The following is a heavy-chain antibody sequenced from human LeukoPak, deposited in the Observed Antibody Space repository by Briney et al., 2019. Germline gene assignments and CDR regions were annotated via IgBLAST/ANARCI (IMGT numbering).Heavy chain of an antibody. CDR3: ARSDDRVFGVVRYAFDI. J-gene: IGHJ3*02. CDR2: IYYSGST. Sequence: PSETLSLTCTVSGGSISSYYWSWIRQPPGKGLEWIGYIYYSGSTNYNPSLKSRVTISVDTSKKQFSLKLSSVTAADTAVYYCARSDDRVFGVVRYAFDIWGQGTMVTVSS. D-gene: IGHD3-3*01. CDR1: GGSISSYY. V-gene: IGHV4-59*01.